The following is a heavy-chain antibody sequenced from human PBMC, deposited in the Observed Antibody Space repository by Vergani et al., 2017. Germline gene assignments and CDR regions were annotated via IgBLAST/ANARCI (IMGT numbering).Heavy chain of an antibody. CDR1: RFSVSSHY. J-gene: IGHJ3*02. V-gene: IGHV3-66*02. CDR2: INIGGRT. CDR3: ARGMTTETTDLDGFDI. Sequence: LVESGGGLVQPGGSLRLSCAASRFSVSSHYMTWVRQAPGKGREWVSTINIGGRTSYADSVKGRLTPTRDDSKNTLHLQMNSLRPEDTAVYYCARGMTTETTDLDGFDIWGQGTMVSVSS. D-gene: IGHD1-14*01.